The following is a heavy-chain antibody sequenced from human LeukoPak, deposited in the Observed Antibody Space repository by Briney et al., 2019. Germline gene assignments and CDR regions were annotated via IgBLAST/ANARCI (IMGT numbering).Heavy chain of an antibody. CDR3: ARADSGATFDY. V-gene: IGHV3-48*03. Sequence: GGSLRLSCAASGFTFSSYEMNWVRQAPGKGLEWVSYISSSGSTIYYADSVKGRFTISRDNAKNSLYLQMNSLRAEDTAVYYCARADSGATFDYWGQGTLVTVSS. CDR1: GFTFSSYE. J-gene: IGHJ4*02. CDR2: ISSSGSTI. D-gene: IGHD5-12*01.